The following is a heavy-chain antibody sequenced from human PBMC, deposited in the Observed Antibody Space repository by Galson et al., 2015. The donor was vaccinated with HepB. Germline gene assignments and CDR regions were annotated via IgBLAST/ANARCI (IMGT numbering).Heavy chain of an antibody. D-gene: IGHD3-22*01. V-gene: IGHV3-48*02. CDR2: ISSSSSTI. CDR3: ARDPAPQYYYDSSGYYSAFIADGAFDI. J-gene: IGHJ3*02. Sequence: SLRLSCAASGFTFSSYSMNWVRQAPGKGLEWVSYISSSSSTIYYADSVKGRFTISRDNAKNSLYLQMNSLRDEDTAVYYCARDPAPQYYYDSSGYYSAFIADGAFDIWGQGTMVTVSS. CDR1: GFTFSSYS.